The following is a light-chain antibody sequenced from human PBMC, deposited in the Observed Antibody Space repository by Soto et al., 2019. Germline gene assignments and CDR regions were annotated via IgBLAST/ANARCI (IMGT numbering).Light chain of an antibody. J-gene: IGLJ2*01. CDR1: SSDVGGYNY. Sequence: QSALTQPPSASGSPGQSVTISCTGTSSDVGGYNYVSWYQQHPGKAPKLMIYEVSKRPSGVPDRFSGSKSGNTASLTVSGLQAEDEADYYCRSYGGSNNVALGGGTKLTVL. CDR2: EVS. CDR3: RSYGGSNNVA. V-gene: IGLV2-8*01.